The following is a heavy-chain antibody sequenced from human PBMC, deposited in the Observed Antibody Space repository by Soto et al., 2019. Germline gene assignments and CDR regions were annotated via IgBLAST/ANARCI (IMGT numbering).Heavy chain of an antibody. CDR1: GFRFSDYS. CDR3: AIDYNDFWSGHFAY. V-gene: IGHV3-48*01. Sequence: GGSLRLSCAASGFRFSDYSMNWVRQAPGRGLEWVSYISSSSFTMHYADSVEGRFAISRDNAKNSLYLQMNSLRVEDTAVYYCAIDYNDFWSGHFAYWAQGALVTVSS. CDR2: ISSSSFTM. D-gene: IGHD3-3*01. J-gene: IGHJ4*02.